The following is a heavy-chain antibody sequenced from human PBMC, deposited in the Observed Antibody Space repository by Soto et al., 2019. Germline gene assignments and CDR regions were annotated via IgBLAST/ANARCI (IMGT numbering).Heavy chain of an antibody. D-gene: IGHD2-2*01. J-gene: IGHJ5*01. V-gene: IGHV1-18*04. CDR2: VSGNNGAS. CDR1: GYTSADFG. CDR3: VRDQKYFRVNGNWFDS. Sequence: QVQLMQSGTEVKEPGASVTVSCKASGYTSADFGISWVRQAPGQGLEWMGWVSGNNGASNPAPKVQGRITMTLDTSTGVSYMALRSLRSDDTAIYYCVRDQKYFRVNGNWFDSWGQGTLVSVSS.